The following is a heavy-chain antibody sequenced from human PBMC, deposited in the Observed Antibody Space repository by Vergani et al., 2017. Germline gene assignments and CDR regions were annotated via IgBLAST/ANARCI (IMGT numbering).Heavy chain of an antibody. CDR2: IYPGDSDT. Sequence: EVQLVQSGAEVKKPGESLTISCKGSGYSFTSYWIGWVRQMPGKGLEWMGIIYPGDSDTRYRPSFQDQVTISADKSISTAYLQWSSLKASDTAMYYCARSIVVVPAAIGFGLGFDPWGQGTLVTVSS. CDR3: ARSIVVVPAAIGFGLGFDP. CDR1: GYSFTSYW. V-gene: IGHV5-51*01. D-gene: IGHD2-2*01. J-gene: IGHJ5*02.